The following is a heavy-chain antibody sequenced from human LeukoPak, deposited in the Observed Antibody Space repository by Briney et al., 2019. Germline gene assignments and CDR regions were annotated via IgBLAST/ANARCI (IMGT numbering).Heavy chain of an antibody. Sequence: SETLSLTCTVSGGSISSDSYYWAWIRQPPGKGLEWIGEINHSGSTNYNPSLKSRVTISVDTSKNQFSLKLSSVTAADTAVYYCARVRWLGGLDYWGQGTLVTVSS. J-gene: IGHJ4*02. V-gene: IGHV4-39*07. CDR1: GGSISSDSYY. CDR2: INHSGST. D-gene: IGHD3-10*01. CDR3: ARVRWLGGLDY.